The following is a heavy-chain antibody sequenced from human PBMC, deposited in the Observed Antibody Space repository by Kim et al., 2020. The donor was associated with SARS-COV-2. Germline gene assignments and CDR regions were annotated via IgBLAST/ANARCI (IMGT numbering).Heavy chain of an antibody. Sequence: SVKVSCKASGGTFSSYAISWVRQAPGQGLEWMGGIIPIFGTANYAQKFQGRVTITADESTSTAYMELSSLRSEDTAVYYCAREGSSGYLNYYGMDVWGQGTTVTVSS. J-gene: IGHJ6*02. CDR2: IIPIFGTA. V-gene: IGHV1-69*13. CDR3: AREGSSGYLNYYGMDV. D-gene: IGHD3-22*01. CDR1: GGTFSSYA.